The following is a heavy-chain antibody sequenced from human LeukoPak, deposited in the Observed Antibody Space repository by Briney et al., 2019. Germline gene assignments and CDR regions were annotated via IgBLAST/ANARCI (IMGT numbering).Heavy chain of an antibody. CDR3: ARDSRRMAVAGAYNWFDP. CDR1: GGTFSSYA. V-gene: IGHV1-69*13. Sequence: ASVKVSCKASGGTFSSYAISWVRQAPGQGLEWMGGIIPIFGTANYAQKFQGRVTITADESTSTAYMELSSLRSEDTAVYYCARDSRRMAVAGAYNWFDPWGQGTLVTVS. D-gene: IGHD6-19*01. CDR2: IIPIFGTA. J-gene: IGHJ5*02.